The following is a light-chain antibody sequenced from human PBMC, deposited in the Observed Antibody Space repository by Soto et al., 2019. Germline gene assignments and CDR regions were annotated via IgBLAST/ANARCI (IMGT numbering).Light chain of an antibody. J-gene: IGLJ7*01. CDR1: STDVGGYKY. CDR3: SSKTSSSTRLI. Sequence: QSVLTQPASVSGSPGQSITISCTGTSTDVGGYKYVSWYQQHTGKAPKLLIYDVKDRPSGVSIRFSGSKSGNAASLTISGLQPEDEAVYYCSSKTSSSTRLIFGGGTQLTVL. CDR2: DVK. V-gene: IGLV2-14*03.